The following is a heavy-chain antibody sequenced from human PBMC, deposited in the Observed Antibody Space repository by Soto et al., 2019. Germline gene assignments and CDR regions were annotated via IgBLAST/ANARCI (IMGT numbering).Heavy chain of an antibody. Sequence: QVQLVQSGAEVEKPGSSVKVSCKASGGTFSSYAISWVRQAPGQGLEWMGGIIPIFGTANYAQKFQGRVTITADESTSTAYMELSSLRSEDTAVYYCAVTTPDFGVVIHYYYYGMDVWGQGTTVTVSS. V-gene: IGHV1-69*01. CDR1: GGTFSSYA. J-gene: IGHJ6*02. D-gene: IGHD3-3*01. CDR3: AVTTPDFGVVIHYYYYGMDV. CDR2: IIPIFGTA.